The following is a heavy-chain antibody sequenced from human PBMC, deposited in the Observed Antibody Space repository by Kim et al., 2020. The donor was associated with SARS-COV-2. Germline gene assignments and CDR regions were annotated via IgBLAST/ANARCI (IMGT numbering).Heavy chain of an antibody. V-gene: IGHV1-18*01. J-gene: IGHJ3*02. CDR1: GYTFTSYG. CDR2: ISAYNGNT. CDR3: ARVVARELLRYSGAFDI. Sequence: ASVKVSCKASGYTFTSYGISWVRQAPGQGLEWMGWISAYNGNTNYAQKLQGRVTMTTDTSTSTAYMELRSLRSDDTAVYYCARVVARELLRYSGAFDIWGQGTMVTVSS. D-gene: IGHD1-26*01.